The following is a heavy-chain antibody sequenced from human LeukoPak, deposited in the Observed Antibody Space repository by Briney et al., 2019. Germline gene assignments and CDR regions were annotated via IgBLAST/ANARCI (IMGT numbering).Heavy chain of an antibody. D-gene: IGHD3-22*01. CDR2: ISYDGSNK. J-gene: IGHJ4*02. Sequence: TGGSLRLSCAASGFTFSSYGMPWVRQAPGKGLEWVAVISYDGSNKYYADSVKGRFTISRDNSKNTLYLQMNSLRAEDTAVYYCAKGDSSGYPADYWGQGTLVTVSS. CDR1: GFTFSSYG. V-gene: IGHV3-30*18. CDR3: AKGDSSGYPADY.